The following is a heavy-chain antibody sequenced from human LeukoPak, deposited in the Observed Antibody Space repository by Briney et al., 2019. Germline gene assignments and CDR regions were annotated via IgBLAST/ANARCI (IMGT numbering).Heavy chain of an antibody. CDR3: TTDRGIAARPLFDF. CDR2: IKSKTDGGTT. D-gene: IGHD6-6*01. Sequence: GGSLRLSCAASGFTLSNAWMGWVRQAPGKGLDWIGRIKSKTDGGTTDYAAPVKGRFTISRDDSKNTLYLQLNSLKSDDTAEYYCTTDRGIAARPLFDFWGQGMLVTVSS. V-gene: IGHV3-15*01. J-gene: IGHJ4*02. CDR1: GFTLSNAW.